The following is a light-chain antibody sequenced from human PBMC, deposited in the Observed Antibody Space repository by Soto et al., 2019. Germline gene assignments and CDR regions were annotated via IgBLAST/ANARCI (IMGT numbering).Light chain of an antibody. CDR3: CSYAGSSSLV. J-gene: IGLJ2*01. CDR2: EGT. Sequence: QSALTQPASVSGSPGQSITISCTGTSSDVGNYNLVSWYQQHPGKAPKLIIYEGTKRPSGVSNRFSVSKSGNTASLTISGLQAEDEVDYYCCSYAGSSSLVFGGGTKVTVL. CDR1: SSDVGNYNL. V-gene: IGLV2-23*01.